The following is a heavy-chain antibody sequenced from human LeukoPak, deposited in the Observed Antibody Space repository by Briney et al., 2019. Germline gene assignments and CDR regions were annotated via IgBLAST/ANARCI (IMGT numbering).Heavy chain of an antibody. D-gene: IGHD3-22*01. J-gene: IGHJ4*02. CDR2: ISSSSSYI. V-gene: IGHV3-21*01. CDR3: ARDPVHDSSGYYGY. CDR1: GFTFSSYA. Sequence: GGSLRLSCAASGFTFSSYAMSWVRQAPGKGLEWVSSISSSSSYIYYADSVKGRFTISRDNAKNSLYLQMNSLRAEDTAVYYCARDPVHDSSGYYGYWGQGTLVTVSS.